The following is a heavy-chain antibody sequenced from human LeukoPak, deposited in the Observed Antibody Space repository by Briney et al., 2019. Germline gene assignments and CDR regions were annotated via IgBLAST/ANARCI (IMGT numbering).Heavy chain of an antibody. CDR1: GGSISGSSYY. J-gene: IGHJ5*02. Sequence: SETLSLTCTVSGGSISGSSYYWGWIRQPPGKGLEWIGSIYYSDTTYYNPSLKSRVTISVDTSKNQFSLRLSSVTAADTAVYYCARQRYYGSGSYSLNWFDPWGQGTLVTVSS. D-gene: IGHD3-10*01. CDR2: IYYSDTT. CDR3: ARQRYYGSGSYSLNWFDP. V-gene: IGHV4-39*01.